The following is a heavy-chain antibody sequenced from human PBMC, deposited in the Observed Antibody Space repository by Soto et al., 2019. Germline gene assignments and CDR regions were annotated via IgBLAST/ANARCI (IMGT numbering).Heavy chain of an antibody. Sequence: SGGGLVQPGGSLRLSCATSGFILSDCAMNWVRQAPGKGLEWVSYISSSSSVIDYADSVKGRFTVSRDNARNSLYLQMNSLRAEDTAVYYCARDLSWGSNWYYYMDVWGKGTTFTVSS. CDR1: GFILSDCA. CDR2: ISSSSSVI. V-gene: IGHV3-48*01. J-gene: IGHJ6*03. D-gene: IGHD7-27*01. CDR3: ARDLSWGSNWYYYMDV.